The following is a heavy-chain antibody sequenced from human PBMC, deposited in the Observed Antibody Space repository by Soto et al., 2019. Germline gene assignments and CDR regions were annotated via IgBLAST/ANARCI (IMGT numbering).Heavy chain of an antibody. Sequence: QVQLVQSGAEVKKPGSSVKVSCKDSGGTFSTYSMFWVRQAPGQGLEWMGRIIPMLGIANHAQRFQYRVTITADKSTATAHMELSSLRSEDTALYYCTIGSWSGEVFDIWGQGTMVTVSS. CDR2: IIPMLGIA. V-gene: IGHV1-69*02. CDR3: TIGSWSGEVFDI. D-gene: IGHD2-21*01. CDR1: GGTFSTYS. J-gene: IGHJ3*02.